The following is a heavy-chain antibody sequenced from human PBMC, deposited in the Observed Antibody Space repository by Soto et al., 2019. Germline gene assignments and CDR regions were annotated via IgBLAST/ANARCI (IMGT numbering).Heavy chain of an antibody. D-gene: IGHD3-22*01. Sequence: QVQLQESGPGLVKPSQTLSLTCTVSGGSISSGDYYWSWIRQPPGKGLEWIGYIYYSGSTYYNPSLKSRVTISVDTSKNQFSLKLSSVTAADTAVYYCARGFAYDSSGYYDSAFDYWGQGTLVTVSS. J-gene: IGHJ4*02. CDR2: IYYSGST. CDR1: GGSISSGDYY. CDR3: ARGFAYDSSGYYDSAFDY. V-gene: IGHV4-30-4*01.